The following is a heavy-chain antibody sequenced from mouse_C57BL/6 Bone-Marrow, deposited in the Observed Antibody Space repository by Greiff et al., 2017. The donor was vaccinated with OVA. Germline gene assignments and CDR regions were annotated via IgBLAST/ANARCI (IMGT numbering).Heavy chain of an antibody. Sequence: EVHLVESGGGLVQPTGSLKLSCAASGFSFTNYSLNWVRQAPGKGLEWVARIRSKCNNYATHYADSVKDRFTISRDDSESMLYLQMNNLKSEDTAMYYGVRHDSVSTSYYALGYWGQGTSVTVSS. D-gene: IGHD2-4*01. J-gene: IGHJ4*01. V-gene: IGHV10-1*01. CDR3: VRHDSVSTSYYALGY. CDR2: IRSKCNNYAT. CDR1: GFSFTNYS.